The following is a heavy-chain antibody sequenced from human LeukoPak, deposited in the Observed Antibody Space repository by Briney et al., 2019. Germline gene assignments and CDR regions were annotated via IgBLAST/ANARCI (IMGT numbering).Heavy chain of an antibody. CDR1: GGSISSSSYY. J-gene: IGHJ3*02. V-gene: IGHV4-61*01. Sequence: SETLSLTCTVSGGSISSSSYYWSWIRQPPGRGLEWIGYIYYSGTTNYNPSLKSRVTISVDTSKNQFSLKLSSVTAVDTAVYYCARYVGEKTAFDIWGQGTMVTVSS. CDR2: IYYSGTT. CDR3: ARYVGEKTAFDI. D-gene: IGHD3-10*01.